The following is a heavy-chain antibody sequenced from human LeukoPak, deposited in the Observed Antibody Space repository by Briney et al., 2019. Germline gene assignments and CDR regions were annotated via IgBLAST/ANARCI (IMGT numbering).Heavy chain of an antibody. CDR1: GFIVGSKY. CDR3: ARAAFASSWYEGGLDV. Sequence: PGGSLRLSCTVSGFIVGSKYMSWVRQAPGKGLGWVAVIYRGGATYYAGSVKGRFTISRDNTKNTLYLQMNSLEAEDRAVYYCARAAFASSWYEGGLDVWGQGTFVTVSS. CDR2: IYRGGAT. J-gene: IGHJ6*02. V-gene: IGHV3-66*01. D-gene: IGHD6-13*01.